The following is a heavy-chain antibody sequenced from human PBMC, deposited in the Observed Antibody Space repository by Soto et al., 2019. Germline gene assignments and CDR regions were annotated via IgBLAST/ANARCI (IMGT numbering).Heavy chain of an antibody. CDR2: IRSKANNYAT. Sequence: GGSLRLSCAASGFTFSGAAIHWVRQASGKGLEWVSRIRSKANNYATVYAESVRGRFTISRDDSKNTAYLQMNSLKTEDTAVYYCARLEVVPGSGLGLWGQGTTVTVSS. D-gene: IGHD3-22*01. CDR3: ARLEVVPGSGLGL. V-gene: IGHV3-73*01. CDR1: GFTFSGAA. J-gene: IGHJ6*02.